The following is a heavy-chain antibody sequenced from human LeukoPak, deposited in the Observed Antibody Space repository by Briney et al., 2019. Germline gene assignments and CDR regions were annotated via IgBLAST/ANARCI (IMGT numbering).Heavy chain of an antibody. CDR1: GGSISSYY. D-gene: IGHD3-10*01. V-gene: IGHV4-59*01. CDR2: IYYSGST. CDR3: ARVGTYGSGSYLSWLDY. Sequence: PSETLSLTCTVSGGSISSYYWRWIRQPPGKGLEWIGYIYYSGSTNYNPSLKSRVTISVDTSKNQFSLKLSSVTAADTAVYYCARVGTYGSGSYLSWLDYWGQGTLVTVSS. J-gene: IGHJ4*02.